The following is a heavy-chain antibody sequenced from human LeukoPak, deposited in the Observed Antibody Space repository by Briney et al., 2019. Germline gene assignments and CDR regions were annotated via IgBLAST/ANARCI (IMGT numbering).Heavy chain of an antibody. CDR3: ARNYYDSSGYYTVDY. V-gene: IGHV1-2*02. CDR2: INPNSGGT. Sequence: ASVKVSCKASGYTFTGYYMHWMRQAPGQGLEWMGWINPNSGGTNYAQKFQGRVTMTRDTSISTAYMELSRLRSDDTAVYYCARNYYDSSGYYTVDYWGQGTLVTVSS. J-gene: IGHJ4*02. CDR1: GYTFTGYY. D-gene: IGHD3-22*01.